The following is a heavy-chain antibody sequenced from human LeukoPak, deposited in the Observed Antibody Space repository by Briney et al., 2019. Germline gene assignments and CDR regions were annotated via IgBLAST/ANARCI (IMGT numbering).Heavy chain of an antibody. CDR1: GFSFTDYY. V-gene: IGHV3-11*01. CDR2: ISRTGHFT. J-gene: IGHJ6*03. D-gene: IGHD4-17*01. Sequence: GGSLRLSCEASGFSFTDYYVTWIRQAPGKGLEWDSYISRTGHFTYYGDSVAGRFTISRDTAQNSLFLQMTSLRVEDTAVYYCARAGDSGDFPVGYFHYMDVWGKGTTVTVSS. CDR3: ARAGDSGDFPVGYFHYMDV.